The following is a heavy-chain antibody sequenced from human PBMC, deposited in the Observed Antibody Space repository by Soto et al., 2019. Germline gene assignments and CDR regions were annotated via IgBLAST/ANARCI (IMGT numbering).Heavy chain of an antibody. J-gene: IGHJ5*02. CDR2: IYHSGST. Sequence: SETLSLTCAVSGYSISSGYYWGWIRQPPGKGLEWIGSIYHSGSTYYNPSLKSRVTISVDTSKNQFSLKLSSVTAADTAVYYCARTVDNWFDPWGQGTMVTVYS. D-gene: IGHD4-17*01. CDR1: GYSISSGYY. V-gene: IGHV4-38-2*01. CDR3: ARTVDNWFDP.